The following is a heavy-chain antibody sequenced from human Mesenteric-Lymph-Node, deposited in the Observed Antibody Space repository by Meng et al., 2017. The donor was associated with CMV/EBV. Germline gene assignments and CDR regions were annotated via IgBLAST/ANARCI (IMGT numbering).Heavy chain of an antibody. CDR2: IWYDGSNK. CDR1: GFTFSSYG. CDR3: ATIGWYVPTFDY. J-gene: IGHJ4*02. Sequence: GESLKISCAASGFTFSSYGMHWVRQSPGKGLEWVAFIWYDGSNKYYVDSVKGRFTISRDNSKNSLYLQMSSLTTEDTAVYYCATIGWYVPTFDYWGQGTLVTVSS. D-gene: IGHD6-19*01. V-gene: IGHV3-30*02.